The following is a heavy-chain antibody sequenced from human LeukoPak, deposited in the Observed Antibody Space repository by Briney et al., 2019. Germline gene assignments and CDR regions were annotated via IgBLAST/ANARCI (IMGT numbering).Heavy chain of an antibody. CDR2: IYPGDSDT. D-gene: IGHD3-10*01. CDR3: ARSDQLRWFGEPRRPFYYGMDV. CDR1: GYSFTDYW. J-gene: IGHJ6*02. Sequence: RGESLQISCQTAGYSFTDYWIGCVRQVTGKGLEWMGIIYPGDSDTRYSPSFQGQVTITADKSIRTAYLQWSLKASDTAIYYCARSDQLRWFGEPRRPFYYGMDVWGQGTTVTVS. V-gene: IGHV5-51*01.